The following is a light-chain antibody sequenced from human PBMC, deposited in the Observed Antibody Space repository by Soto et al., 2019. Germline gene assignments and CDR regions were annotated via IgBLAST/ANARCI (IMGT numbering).Light chain of an antibody. Sequence: DIQMTQSPSSLSASVGDRVTITCRASQSISSYLNWYQQKPGKAPKLLIYAASSLQSGVPSRFSGSGSGTDFTLTISSLQPEDVATYYCPQSYSTPPFTFGTWTKVDIK. V-gene: IGKV1-39*01. CDR1: QSISSY. J-gene: IGKJ3*01. CDR2: AAS. CDR3: PQSYSTPPFT.